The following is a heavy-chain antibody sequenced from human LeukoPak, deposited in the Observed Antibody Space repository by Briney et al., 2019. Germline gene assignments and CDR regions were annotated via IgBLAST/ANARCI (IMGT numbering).Heavy chain of an antibody. V-gene: IGHV4-61*08. J-gene: IGHJ4*02. CDR1: GGSISSGGYY. CDR3: AREYCSGGSCYSVFDY. CDR2: IYYSGST. Sequence: SETLSLTCTVSGGSISSGGYYWSWIRQPPGKGLEWIGYIYYSGSTNYNPSLKSRVTISVDTSKNQFSLKLSSVTAADTAVYYCAREYCSGGSCYSVFDYWGQGTLVTVSS. D-gene: IGHD2-15*01.